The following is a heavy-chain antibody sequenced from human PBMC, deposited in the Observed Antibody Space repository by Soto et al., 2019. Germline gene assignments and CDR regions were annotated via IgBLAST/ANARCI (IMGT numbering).Heavy chain of an antibody. J-gene: IGHJ4*02. D-gene: IGHD6-13*01. Sequence: EVQLLESGGGLVQPGGSLSISCTASGFTLSSQARTWVLQAPGKGLDWVSVLSDIVGSIYYADSVKGRFTISRDNSMNTLYLRMKTLRAEDTAVYYCAKVSSSWYAGFFDLWGQGTLVTVSS. CDR1: GFTLSSQA. CDR2: LSDIVGSI. V-gene: IGHV3-23*01. CDR3: AKVSSSWYAGFFDL.